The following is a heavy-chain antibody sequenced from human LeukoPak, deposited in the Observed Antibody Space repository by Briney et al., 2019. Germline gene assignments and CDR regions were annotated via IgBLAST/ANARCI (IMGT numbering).Heavy chain of an antibody. CDR3: ARRKYSGTYGGAFDY. J-gene: IGHJ4*02. CDR2: IKGDGIYT. Sequence: PGGSLILSCVASGFTFRSFWMHWVRQSPGKGLVWVSRIKGDGIYTDYADSVKGRFTISRDNAKNSLYLQMNSLRAEDTAVYYCARRKYSGTYGGAFDYWGQGTLVTVSS. D-gene: IGHD1-26*01. V-gene: IGHV3-74*01. CDR1: GFTFRSFW.